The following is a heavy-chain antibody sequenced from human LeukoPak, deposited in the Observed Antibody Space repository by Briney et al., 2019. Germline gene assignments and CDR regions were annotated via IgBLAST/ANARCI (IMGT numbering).Heavy chain of an antibody. CDR2: IRTRYNNYQT. V-gene: IGHV3-73*01. J-gene: IGHJ4*02. Sequence: GESPKTCFAAAGFAFTDSAVHWVRQASDKGLEWVGSIRTRYNNYQTIYGASVKGRFVITRDDSGSTASLQMNSLRTEVSAMYFCIRHDEYLAPDSWGQGALVTVSS. CDR3: IRHDEYLAPDS. CDR1: GFAFTDSA. D-gene: IGHD2/OR15-2a*01.